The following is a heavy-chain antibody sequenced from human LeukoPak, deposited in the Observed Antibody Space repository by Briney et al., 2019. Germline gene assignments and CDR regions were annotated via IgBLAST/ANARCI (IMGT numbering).Heavy chain of an antibody. D-gene: IGHD2-2*01. CDR1: GGSISSSSYY. J-gene: IGHJ5*02. CDR3: ARGVPAMQEKLSWFDP. Sequence: PSETLSLTCTVSGGSISSSSYYWGWIRQPPGKGLEWIGSIYYSGSTNYNPSLKSRATISVDTSKNQFSLELSSVTAADTAVYYCARGVPAMQEKLSWFDPWGQGTLVTVSS. CDR2: IYYSGST. V-gene: IGHV4-39*07.